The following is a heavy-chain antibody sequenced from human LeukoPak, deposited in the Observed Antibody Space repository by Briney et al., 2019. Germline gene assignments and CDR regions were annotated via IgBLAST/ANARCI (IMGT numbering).Heavy chain of an antibody. CDR2: ISAYNGNT. Sequence: ASVKVSCKASGYTFTNYGISWVRQAPGQGLEWMGWISAYNGNTKSSQKIQGRVTMTTDTSTSTAYMELRSLRSDDTAVYYCARDVGEYCSSTNCYASHYWGQGTLVTVSS. D-gene: IGHD2-2*01. CDR1: GYTFTNYG. CDR3: ARDVGEYCSSTNCYASHY. J-gene: IGHJ4*02. V-gene: IGHV1-18*01.